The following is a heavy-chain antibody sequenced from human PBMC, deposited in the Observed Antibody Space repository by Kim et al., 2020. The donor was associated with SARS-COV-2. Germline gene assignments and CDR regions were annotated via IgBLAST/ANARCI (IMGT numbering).Heavy chain of an antibody. Sequence: NQSRKTQAEGTMTTDTSTSTAYMELRSLRSDDTAVYYCAREVAARGVFDYWGQGTLVTVSS. CDR3: AREVAARGVFDY. J-gene: IGHJ4*02. V-gene: IGHV1-18*01. D-gene: IGHD2-15*01.